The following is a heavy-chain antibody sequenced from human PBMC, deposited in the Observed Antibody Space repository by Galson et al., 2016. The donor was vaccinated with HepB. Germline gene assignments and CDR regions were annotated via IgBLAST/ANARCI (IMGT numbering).Heavy chain of an antibody. V-gene: IGHV3-7*01. D-gene: IGHD1-7*01. CDR1: GFTFSSYW. J-gene: IGHJ4*02. CDR3: VELSVV. CDR2: INQDGSEK. Sequence: SLRLSCAASGFTFSSYWMAWVRQAPGKGREWVANINQDGSEKNCVDSVKGRFTIPRDNANRSLYLQMNSLRAEDTAMYCCVELSVVWGQGTLVTVSS.